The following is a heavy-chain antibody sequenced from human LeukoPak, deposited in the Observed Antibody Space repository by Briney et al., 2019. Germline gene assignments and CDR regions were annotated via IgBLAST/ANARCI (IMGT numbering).Heavy chain of an antibody. J-gene: IGHJ3*02. CDR1: GFTFSRYA. CDR3: ARDQILRDGYNYGAFDI. CDR2: ISYDGSNK. Sequence: GGSLRLSCAASGFTFSRYAMHWVRQAPGKGLEWVAVISYDGSNKYYADSVKGRFTISRDNSKNTLYLQMNSLRAEDTAVYYCARDQILRDGYNYGAFDIWGQGTMVTVSS. D-gene: IGHD5-24*01. V-gene: IGHV3-30-3*01.